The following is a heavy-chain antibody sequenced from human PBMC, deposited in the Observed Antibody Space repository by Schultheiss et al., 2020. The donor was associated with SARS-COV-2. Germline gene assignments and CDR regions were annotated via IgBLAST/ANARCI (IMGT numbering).Heavy chain of an antibody. V-gene: IGHV3-48*04. CDR3: ARGSWYSSSWYAY. D-gene: IGHD6-13*01. CDR1: GFTFSSYS. CDR2: ISSSSSTI. J-gene: IGHJ4*02. Sequence: GGSLRLSCAASGFTFSSYSMNWVRQAPGKGLEWVSYISSSSSTIYYADSVKGRFTISRDNAKNSLYLQMNSLRAEDTAVYYCARGSWYSSSWYAYWGQGTLVSVSS.